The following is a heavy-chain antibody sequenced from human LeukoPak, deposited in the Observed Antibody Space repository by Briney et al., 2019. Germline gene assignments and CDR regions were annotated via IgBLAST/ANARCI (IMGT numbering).Heavy chain of an antibody. D-gene: IGHD5-18*01. Sequence: GGSLRLSCAASGFTFSSYAMSWVRQAPGKGLEWVSAISGSGGSTYYADSVKGRFTISRDNSKNTLYLQMNSLRAEDTAVYYCAKFDTAMAQGPDAFDIWGQGTMVTVSS. V-gene: IGHV3-23*01. J-gene: IGHJ3*02. CDR3: AKFDTAMAQGPDAFDI. CDR2: ISGSGGST. CDR1: GFTFSSYA.